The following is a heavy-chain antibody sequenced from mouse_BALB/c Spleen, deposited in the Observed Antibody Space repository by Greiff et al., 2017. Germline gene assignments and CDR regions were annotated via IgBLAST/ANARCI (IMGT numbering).Heavy chain of an antibody. J-gene: IGHJ4*01. D-gene: IGHD2-14*01. CDR1: GYTFTDYN. V-gene: IGHV1-18*01. CDR3: ARAPYYRYDSFGAMDD. CDR2: INPNNGGT. Sequence: EVQLVESGPELVKPGASVKIPCKASGYTFTDYNMDWVKQSHGKSLEWIGDINPNNGGTIYNQKFKGKATLTVDKSSSTAYMELRSLTSEDTAVYYCARAPYYRYDSFGAMDDWGQGTSVTVSS.